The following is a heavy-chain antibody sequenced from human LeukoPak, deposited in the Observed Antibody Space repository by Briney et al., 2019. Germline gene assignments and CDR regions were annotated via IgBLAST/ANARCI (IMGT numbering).Heavy chain of an antibody. Sequence: PSETLSLTCTVSGGSISSYYWSWIRQPPGKGLEWIGYIYYSGSTNYHPSLKSRVTISVDTSKNQFSLNLSSVTAADTAVYYCARCITLVRGVISIRSFDIWGQGTMVTVSS. D-gene: IGHD3-10*01. CDR3: ARCITLVRGVISIRSFDI. CDR2: IYYSGST. J-gene: IGHJ3*02. CDR1: GGSISSYY. V-gene: IGHV4-59*01.